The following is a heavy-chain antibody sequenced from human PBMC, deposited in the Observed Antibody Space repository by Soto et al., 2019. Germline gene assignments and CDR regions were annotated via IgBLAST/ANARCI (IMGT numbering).Heavy chain of an antibody. D-gene: IGHD7-27*01. Sequence: SETLSLTCAVYGGSFSGYYWSWIRQPPGKGLERIGEINHSGSTNYNPSLKSRVTISVDTSNNQFSLKLSSVTAADTAVYYCARGRPQLGFDYWGQGTLVTVSS. V-gene: IGHV4-34*01. CDR3: ARGRPQLGFDY. CDR1: GGSFSGYY. CDR2: INHSGST. J-gene: IGHJ4*02.